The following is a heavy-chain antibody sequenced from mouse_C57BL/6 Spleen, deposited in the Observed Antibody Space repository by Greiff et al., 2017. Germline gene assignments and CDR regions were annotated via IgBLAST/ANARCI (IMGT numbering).Heavy chain of an antibody. Sequence: VQLMESGAGLVRPGTSVKVSCTASGYAFTNYLIEWVKQRPGQGLEWIGVINPGSGGNNYNENFKGRVTITADKSSSTAYMQLSSLTSEDSAVYFCARNGYDPWYFDYWGQGTTLTVSS. CDR1: GYAFTNYL. CDR2: INPGSGGN. J-gene: IGHJ2*01. CDR3: ARNGYDPWYFDY. D-gene: IGHD2-2*01. V-gene: IGHV1-54*01.